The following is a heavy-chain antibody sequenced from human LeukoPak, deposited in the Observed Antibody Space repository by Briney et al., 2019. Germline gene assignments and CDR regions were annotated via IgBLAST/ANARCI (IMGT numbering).Heavy chain of an antibody. D-gene: IGHD2-15*01. CDR2: TSGSGGST. Sequence: GGSLRLSCAASGFTFSSYAMSWVRQALGKGLEWVSGTSGSGGSTYYAGSVKGRFTISRDNSKNTLYLQMNSLRVEDTAVYYCAKNGGSQCYSHLDSWGQGTLVTVSS. J-gene: IGHJ4*02. CDR1: GFTFSSYA. CDR3: AKNGGSQCYSHLDS. V-gene: IGHV3-23*01.